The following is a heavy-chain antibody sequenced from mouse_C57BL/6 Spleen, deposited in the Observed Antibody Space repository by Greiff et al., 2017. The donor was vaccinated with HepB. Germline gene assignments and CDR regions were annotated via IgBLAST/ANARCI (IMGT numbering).Heavy chain of an antibody. Sequence: QVQLQQPGAELVKPGASVKMSCKASGYTFTSYWITWVKQRPGQGLEWIGDIYPGSGSTNYNEKFKSKATLTVDTSSSTAYMQLSSLTSEDSAVYYCARGGLFGLRRGSYYAMDYWGQGTSVTVSS. D-gene: IGHD2-4*01. CDR2: IYPGSGST. CDR3: ARGGLFGLRRGSYYAMDY. V-gene: IGHV1-55*01. CDR1: GYTFTSYW. J-gene: IGHJ4*01.